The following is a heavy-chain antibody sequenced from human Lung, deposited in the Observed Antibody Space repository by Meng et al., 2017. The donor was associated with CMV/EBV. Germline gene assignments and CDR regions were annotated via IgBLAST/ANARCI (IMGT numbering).Heavy chain of an antibody. Sequence: GEXXTISCAASGFTVSSNYMSWVRQAPGKGLEWVSVIYSGGSTYYADSVKGRFTISRDNSKNTLYLQMNSLRAEDTAVYYCAREMGLRYDDWGQGTLVTVSS. CDR3: AREMGLRYDD. V-gene: IGHV3-66*02. CDR1: GFTVSSNY. CDR2: IYSGGST. J-gene: IGHJ4*02. D-gene: IGHD5-12*01.